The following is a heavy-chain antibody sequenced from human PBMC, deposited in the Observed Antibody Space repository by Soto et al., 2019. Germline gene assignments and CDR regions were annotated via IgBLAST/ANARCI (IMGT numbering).Heavy chain of an antibody. D-gene: IGHD1-1*01. J-gene: IGHJ6*03. Sequence: QVQLQQWGAGLLKPSETLSLTCAVYGGSFSGYYWSWIRQPPGKGLEWIGEINHSGSTNYNPSLKSRVTISVDTSKNQFSLKLSSVTAADTAVYYCAIGPKLRRPYYYYYMDVWGKGTTVTVSS. CDR2: INHSGST. V-gene: IGHV4-34*01. CDR3: AIGPKLRRPYYYYYMDV. CDR1: GGSFSGYY.